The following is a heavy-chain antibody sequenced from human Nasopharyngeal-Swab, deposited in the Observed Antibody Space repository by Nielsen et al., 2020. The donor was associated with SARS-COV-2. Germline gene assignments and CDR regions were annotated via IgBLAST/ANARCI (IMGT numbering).Heavy chain of an antibody. Sequence: GESLKISCAASGFTFSSYAMSWVRQAPGKGLEWVSGISGSGGSTYYADSVKGRFTISRDYSKNTLYLHMNSLRAEDTAVYYCAKVVDPYVGATTGYFYYGMGVWGQGTTVTVSS. V-gene: IGHV3-23*01. CDR1: GFTFSSYA. CDR3: AKVVDPYVGATTGYFYYGMGV. D-gene: IGHD1-26*01. CDR2: ISGSGGST. J-gene: IGHJ6*02.